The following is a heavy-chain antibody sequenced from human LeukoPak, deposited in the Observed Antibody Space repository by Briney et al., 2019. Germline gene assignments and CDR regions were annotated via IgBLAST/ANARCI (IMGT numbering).Heavy chain of an antibody. CDR1: GFTFSSYW. Sequence: GGSLRLSCAASGFTFSSYWMDWVRQIPGKGLVWVARINPGGSSITYADSVKGRFTISRDNAKNTLYLQMDSLRAEDTGVYYCARSNQADDYWGQGTLVTVSS. V-gene: IGHV3-74*01. CDR3: ARSNQADDY. J-gene: IGHJ4*02. D-gene: IGHD1-14*01. CDR2: INPGGSSI.